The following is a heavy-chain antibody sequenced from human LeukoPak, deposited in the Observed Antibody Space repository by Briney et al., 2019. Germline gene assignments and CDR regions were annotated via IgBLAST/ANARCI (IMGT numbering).Heavy chain of an antibody. Sequence: GGSLRLSCAASGFTFSSYAMGWVRQAPGKGLEWVSTICGSGDSTYYADSVKGRFTISRDNSKNTLYLQMNSLRAEDTAVYYCAKGTGGSCYSASDYWGQGTRVTVSS. V-gene: IGHV3-23*01. CDR3: AKGTGGSCYSASDY. CDR2: ICGSGDST. CDR1: GFTFSSYA. J-gene: IGHJ4*02. D-gene: IGHD2-15*01.